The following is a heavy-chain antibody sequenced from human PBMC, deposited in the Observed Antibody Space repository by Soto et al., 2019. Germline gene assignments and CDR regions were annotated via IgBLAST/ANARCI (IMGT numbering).Heavy chain of an antibody. V-gene: IGHV1-58*02. CDR1: GFTFTKSA. Sequence: SVKVSCKTSGFTFTKSAMQWVRQARGQRPEWIGWIVVGGGNTIYAQKFHERVTITTDMSTSTAYMELSSLTSEDTAVYYCARDSPPVDYWGQGTRVTVAS. J-gene: IGHJ4*02. CDR2: IVVGGGNT. CDR3: ARDSPPVDY.